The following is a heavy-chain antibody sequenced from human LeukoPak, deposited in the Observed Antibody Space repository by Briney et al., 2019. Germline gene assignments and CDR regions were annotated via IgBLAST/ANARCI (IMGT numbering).Heavy chain of an antibody. CDR2: ISSSGSTT. J-gene: IGHJ4*02. Sequence: GGSLRLSCAASGFTFSDYSMSWIRQAPGKGLEWVSFISSSGSTTYYADSVKGRFTISRDNTKNSLYLQMNNLRAEDTAVYFCARDRHIVVVTAIDYWGRGTLVTVSS. CDR1: GFTFSDYS. V-gene: IGHV3-11*01. CDR3: ARDRHIVVVTAIDY. D-gene: IGHD2-21*02.